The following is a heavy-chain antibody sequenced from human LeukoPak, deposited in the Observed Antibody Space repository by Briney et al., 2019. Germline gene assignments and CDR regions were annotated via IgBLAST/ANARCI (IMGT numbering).Heavy chain of an antibody. CDR2: ISSSSSTI. D-gene: IGHD5-24*01. CDR3: ARGGAPTKGWLQLMENY. J-gene: IGHJ4*02. V-gene: IGHV3-48*01. Sequence: GGSLRLSCAASGFTFSSYSMNWVRQAPGKGLEWVSYISSSSSTIYYADSVKGRFTISRDNAKNSLYLQMNSLRAEDTAVYYCARGGAPTKGWLQLMENYWGQGTLVTVS. CDR1: GFTFSSYS.